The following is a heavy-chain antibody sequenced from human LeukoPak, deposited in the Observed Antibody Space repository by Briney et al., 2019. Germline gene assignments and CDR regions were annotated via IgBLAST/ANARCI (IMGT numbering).Heavy chain of an antibody. V-gene: IGHV3-23*01. CDR1: GFTFSSYA. D-gene: IGHD3-10*01. Sequence: GKSLRHSCAASGFTFSSYAMGWVRQAPGKGLEWVSTIGGSGGSTYYADSVKGRFTISRDNSKNTLYLQMNSLRAEDTAVYYCAKDMRLWFGELPDFDIWGQGTMVTVSS. CDR2: IGGSGGST. J-gene: IGHJ3*02. CDR3: AKDMRLWFGELPDFDI.